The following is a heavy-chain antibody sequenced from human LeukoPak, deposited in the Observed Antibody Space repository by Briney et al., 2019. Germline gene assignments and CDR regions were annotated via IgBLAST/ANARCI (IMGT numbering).Heavy chain of an antibody. J-gene: IGHJ3*02. CDR3: ARIADFVPVYRVYNVSSGYYLAFDI. CDR2: IIPIFGTA. Sequence: SVKVSCKASGGTFSSYAISWVRQARGPGLEWTGGIIPIFGTANYAHKFQGRVTITTDESTTTAYMELSSLRSEDTAVYYCARIADFVPVYRVYNVSSGYYLAFDIWGQGTMVTVSS. V-gene: IGHV1-69*05. CDR1: GGTFSSYA. D-gene: IGHD3-22*01.